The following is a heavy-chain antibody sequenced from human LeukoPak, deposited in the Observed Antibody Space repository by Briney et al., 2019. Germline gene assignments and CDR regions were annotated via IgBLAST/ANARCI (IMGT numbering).Heavy chain of an antibody. CDR2: MNIDGSEK. V-gene: IGHV3-7*01. CDR1: GFTFRSFG. CDR3: ARVEMADDY. D-gene: IGHD5-24*01. J-gene: IGHJ4*02. Sequence: PGGSLRLYCAASGFTFRSFGMGWLRQTPGKRLEWVANMNIDGSEKYDADSVKGRFSTSRDNARNSVYLQMNSLRAEDTAVYYCARVEMADDYWGQGTLVTVSS.